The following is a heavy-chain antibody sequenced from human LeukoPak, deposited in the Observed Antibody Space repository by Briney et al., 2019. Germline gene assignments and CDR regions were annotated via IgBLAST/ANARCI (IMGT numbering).Heavy chain of an antibody. CDR3: ARDLWFGESRGGY. D-gene: IGHD3-10*01. CDR2: IYHSGNT. J-gene: IGHJ4*02. V-gene: IGHV4-38-2*02. CDR1: GFSISSGYY. Sequence: PSETLSLTCGVSGFSISSGYYWGWIRQPPGKGLEWIGSIYHSGNTFYNPSLTSRVTISVDTSKNQFSLKLKFVTAADTAMYYCARDLWFGESRGGYWGQGTLVTVSS.